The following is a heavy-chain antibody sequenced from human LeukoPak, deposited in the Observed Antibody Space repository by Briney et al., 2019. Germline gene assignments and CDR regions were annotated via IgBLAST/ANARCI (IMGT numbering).Heavy chain of an antibody. CDR2: ISGSVGST. CDR1: GFTFSSYA. D-gene: IGHD6-13*01. Sequence: GGSLRLSCAASGFTFSSYAMSWVRQAPGKGLEWVSAISGSVGSTYYADSVKGRFTISRDNSKNTLYLQMNGLRAEDTAVYYCAKDWVIAAAGTTRSIPDNDYWGQGTLVTVSS. CDR3: AKDWVIAAAGTTRSIPDNDY. V-gene: IGHV3-23*01. J-gene: IGHJ4*02.